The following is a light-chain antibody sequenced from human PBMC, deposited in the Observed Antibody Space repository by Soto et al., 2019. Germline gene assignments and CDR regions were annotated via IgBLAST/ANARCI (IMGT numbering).Light chain of an antibody. CDR3: QQRSNWPIT. J-gene: IGKJ5*01. Sequence: DIQMTQSPSTLSASVGDRVTITCRVSENINTWLAWYQQKPGKAPKLLISTASTLQSGVPSRFSGSGSGTDFTLTISSLEPEDFAVYYCQQRSNWPITFGQGTRLEIK. CDR1: ENINTW. CDR2: TAS. V-gene: IGKV1-5*01.